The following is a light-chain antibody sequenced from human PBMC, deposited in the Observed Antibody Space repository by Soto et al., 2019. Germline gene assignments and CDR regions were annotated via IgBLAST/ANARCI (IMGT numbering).Light chain of an antibody. Sequence: SLLTKPASVSGAPGQGVTISCNGSSSNIGAGYDVHWYQQLPGTAPKLLIYVNTNRPSGVPDRFSGSKSGTSASLAITGLQAEDEADYYCQSYDTSLSGFYVFGTGTKVTV. CDR2: VNT. V-gene: IGLV1-40*01. CDR1: SSNIGAGYD. J-gene: IGLJ1*01. CDR3: QSYDTSLSGFYV.